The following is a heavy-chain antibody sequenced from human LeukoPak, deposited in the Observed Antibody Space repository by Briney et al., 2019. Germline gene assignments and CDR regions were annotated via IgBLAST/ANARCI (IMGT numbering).Heavy chain of an antibody. CDR3: AHRQYYYDCSGYWVN. CDR1: GFSLSTSGVG. D-gene: IGHD3-22*01. CDR2: IYWDDDK. Sequence: SGPTLVNPTQTLTLTCTFSGFSLSTSGVGVGWIRQPPGKALEWLALIYWDDDKRYSPSLKSRLTITKDTSKNQVVLTMTNMDPVDTARYYCAHRQYYYDCSGYWVNWGQGTLVTVSS. J-gene: IGHJ4*02. V-gene: IGHV2-5*02.